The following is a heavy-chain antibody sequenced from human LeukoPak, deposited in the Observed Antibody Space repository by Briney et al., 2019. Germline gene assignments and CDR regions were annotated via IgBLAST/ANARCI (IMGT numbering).Heavy chain of an antibody. J-gene: IGHJ4*02. CDR1: GFTFSIYA. D-gene: IGHD6-13*01. CDR3: AKYIAAAGTVY. Sequence: PGGSLRLSRAASGFTFSIYAMSWVRQAPGKGLEWVSGISGSGGSTYYADSVKGRFTISRDNSKNTLYLQMSSLRAEDTAVYYCAKYIAAAGTVYWGQGTLVTVSS. CDR2: ISGSGGST. V-gene: IGHV3-23*01.